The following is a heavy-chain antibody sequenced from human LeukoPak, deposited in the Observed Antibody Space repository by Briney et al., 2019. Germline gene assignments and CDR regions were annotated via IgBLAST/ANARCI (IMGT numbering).Heavy chain of an antibody. D-gene: IGHD6-19*01. CDR3: ARAQEQWLVQWFDP. Sequence: PSETLSLTCTVSGGSISSYYWSWIRQPAGKGLEWIGRIYTSGSTNYNPSLKSRVTMSVDTSKNQFSLKLSSVTAADTAVYYCARAQEQWLVQWFDPWGQGTLVTVSS. CDR2: IYTSGST. CDR1: GGSISSYY. V-gene: IGHV4-4*07. J-gene: IGHJ5*02.